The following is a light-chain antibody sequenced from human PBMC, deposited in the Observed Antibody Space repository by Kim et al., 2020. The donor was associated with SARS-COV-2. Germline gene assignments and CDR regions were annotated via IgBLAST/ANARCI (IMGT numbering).Light chain of an antibody. J-gene: IGKJ1*01. CDR3: QQYDNFWT. CDR1: QDISNY. CDR2: DAS. V-gene: IGKV1-33*01. Sequence: LSASVGDRVTITCQASQDISNYLNWYQHKAGKAPKLLIFDASSLETGVPSRFSGSGSGTHFTFTISGLQPEDIATYYCQQYDNFWTFGQGTKVEIK.